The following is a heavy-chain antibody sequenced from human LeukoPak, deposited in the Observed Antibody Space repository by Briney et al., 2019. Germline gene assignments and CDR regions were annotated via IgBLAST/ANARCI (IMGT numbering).Heavy chain of an antibody. CDR3: AISPYCSSTSCYSPPYNWFDP. J-gene: IGHJ5*02. Sequence: SETLSLTCTVSGYSISSGYYWGWIRQPPGKGLEWIGSIYYSGSTYYNPSLKSRVTISVDTSKNQFSLKLSSVTAADTAVYYCAISPYCSSTSCYSPPYNWFDPWGQGTLVTVSS. D-gene: IGHD2-2*01. V-gene: IGHV4-38-2*02. CDR2: IYYSGST. CDR1: GYSISSGYY.